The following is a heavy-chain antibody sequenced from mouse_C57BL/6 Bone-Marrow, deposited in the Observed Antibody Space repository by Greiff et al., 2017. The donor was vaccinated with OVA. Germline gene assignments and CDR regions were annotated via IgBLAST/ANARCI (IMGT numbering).Heavy chain of an antibody. CDR3: ARAYDYEGNWFAY. V-gene: IGHV5-4*01. Sequence: EVQVVESGGGLVKPGGSLKLSCAASGFTFSSYAMSWVRQTPEKRLEWVATISDGGSYTYYPDNVKGRFTISRDNAKNNLYLQMSHLKSEDTAMYYCARAYDYEGNWFAYWGQGTLVTVS. D-gene: IGHD2-4*01. CDR2: ISDGGSYT. CDR1: GFTFSSYA. J-gene: IGHJ3*01.